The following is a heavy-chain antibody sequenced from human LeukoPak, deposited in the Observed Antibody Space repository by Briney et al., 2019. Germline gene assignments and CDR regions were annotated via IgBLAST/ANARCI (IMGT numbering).Heavy chain of an antibody. J-gene: IGHJ3*02. V-gene: IGHV1-46*01. CDR3: ARGGRERYSSGWTDAFDI. Sequence: ASVQVSCKTSGYTITDFYMHWVRQAPGQGLEWMEIINPSGGSTSYAQKFQGRVTMTRDTSTSTVYMELSSLSSEDTAVYYCARGGRERYSSGWTDAFDIWGQGTVATVSS. D-gene: IGHD6-19*01. CDR2: INPSGGST. CDR1: GYTITDFY.